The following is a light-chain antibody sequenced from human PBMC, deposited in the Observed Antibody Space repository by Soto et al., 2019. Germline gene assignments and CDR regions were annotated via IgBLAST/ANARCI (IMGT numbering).Light chain of an antibody. V-gene: IGLV1-44*01. J-gene: IGLJ3*02. CDR1: NSNIGSNT. Sequence: QSVLTQPPSASGTPGQRVTISCSGSNSNIGSNTVNWYQQLPGTAPKLLIYSNNQRPSGVPDRFSGSKSGTSASLAISGLQSEDEADYYCAAWDGNLNGPHWVFGGGTKLTVL. CDR2: SNN. CDR3: AAWDGNLNGPHWV.